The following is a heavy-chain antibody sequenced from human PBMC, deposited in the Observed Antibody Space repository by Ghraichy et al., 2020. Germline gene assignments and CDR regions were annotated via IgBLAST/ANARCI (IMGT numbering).Heavy chain of an antibody. CDR1: RDTVCTDV. CDR2: MNAGDGNT. V-gene: IGHV1-3*01. J-gene: IGHJ4*02. Sequence: ASVKVSCKVSRDTVCTDVPRLDLLGPVQMVEWKGLMNAGDGNTRYSAKLQDRITITRDTSASTAYIELSSLTSEDTAVYYCAARNGSIWPHQFDSWGQGTLVTVSP. CDR3: AARNGSIWPHQFDS. D-gene: IGHD1-26*01.